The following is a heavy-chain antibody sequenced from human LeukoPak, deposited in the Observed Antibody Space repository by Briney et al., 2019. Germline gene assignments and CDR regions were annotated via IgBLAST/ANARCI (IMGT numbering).Heavy chain of an antibody. CDR1: GGSFSDYY. CDR2: ISHIGNA. J-gene: IGHJ4*02. V-gene: IGHV4-34*01. D-gene: IGHD6-19*01. CDR3: ARGVQKSGWYLDS. Sequence: SETLSLTCGVHGGSFSDYYWTWICQPPGRGLEWIGEISHIGNAIYSPSLTSRVTISIDTSHNQFSLKLTSVTAADTALYYCARGVQKSGWYLDSWGQGTLVTVSS.